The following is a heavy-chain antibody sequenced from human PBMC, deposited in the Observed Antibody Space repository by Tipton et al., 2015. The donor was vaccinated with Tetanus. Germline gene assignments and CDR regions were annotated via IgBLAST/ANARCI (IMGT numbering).Heavy chain of an antibody. J-gene: IGHJ6*02. D-gene: IGHD3-10*01. CDR3: ARGDYYGSGTYDV. CDR2: IYYNGNM. V-gene: IGHV4-39*07. Sequence: TLSLTCTVSRGSINSGTFYWDWIRQPPGKGLEWIGNIYYNGNMLENPSLKGRVTLSLDTTKKQVSLKLSSVTAADTAVYYCARGDYYGSGTYDVWGQGTTVTVPS. CDR1: RGSINSGTFY.